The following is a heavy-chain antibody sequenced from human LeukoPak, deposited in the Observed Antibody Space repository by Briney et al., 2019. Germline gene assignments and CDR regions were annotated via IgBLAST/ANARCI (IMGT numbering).Heavy chain of an antibody. CDR1: GFTFSTYY. Sequence: GGSLRLSCAAASGFTFSTYYINWVRQAPGKGLEWVSYISRSSTTIYYADSVKGRFTISRDNAKNSLYLQMNSLRAEDTAVYHCATDYYDSSGYYTGSYWGQGTLVTVSS. J-gene: IGHJ4*02. CDR3: ATDYYDSSGYYTGSY. V-gene: IGHV3-48*01. CDR2: ISRSSTTI. D-gene: IGHD3-22*01.